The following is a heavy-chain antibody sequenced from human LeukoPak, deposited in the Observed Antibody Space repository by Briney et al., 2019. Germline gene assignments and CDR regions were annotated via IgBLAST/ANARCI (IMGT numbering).Heavy chain of an antibody. CDR1: GGSITSSDYY. CDR3: ARSPRRESTGVVHDTFEI. D-gene: IGHD3-10*01. V-gene: IGHV4-30-4*01. Sequence: TLSLTCLVSGGSITSSDYYWRWIRQPPGKGLGWIGYIYFSGNTDYVPSRKSLVSITVDTSKTQFLLRLMSVTAADTAVYYWARSPRRESTGVVHDTFEIWGQGTMVTVSS. CDR2: IYFSGNT. J-gene: IGHJ3*02.